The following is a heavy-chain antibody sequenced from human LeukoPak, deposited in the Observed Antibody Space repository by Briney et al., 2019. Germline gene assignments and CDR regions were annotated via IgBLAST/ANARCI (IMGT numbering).Heavy chain of an antibody. CDR2: ISYDGSNK. CDR3: AKALGYCSGGSCYGPGMDV. D-gene: IGHD2-15*01. Sequence: GGSLRLSCAASGFTFSSYGMHWVRQAPGKGLEWVAVISYDGSNKYYADSVKGRFTISRDNSKNTLYLQMNSLRAEDTAVYYCAKALGYCSGGSCYGPGMDVWGQGTTVTVSS. V-gene: IGHV3-30*18. CDR1: GFTFSSYG. J-gene: IGHJ6*02.